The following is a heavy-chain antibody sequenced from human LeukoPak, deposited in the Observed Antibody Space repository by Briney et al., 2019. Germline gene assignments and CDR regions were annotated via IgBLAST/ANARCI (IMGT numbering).Heavy chain of an antibody. V-gene: IGHV4-39*07. CDR1: GGSISSSSYY. Sequence: SGTLSLTCTVSGGSISSSSYYWGWIRQPPGKGLEWIGSIYYSGSTYYNPSLKSRVTISVDTSKNQFSLKLSSVTAADTAVYYCARGPDDAFDIWGQGTMVTVSS. CDR3: ARGPDDAFDI. CDR2: IYYSGST. J-gene: IGHJ3*02.